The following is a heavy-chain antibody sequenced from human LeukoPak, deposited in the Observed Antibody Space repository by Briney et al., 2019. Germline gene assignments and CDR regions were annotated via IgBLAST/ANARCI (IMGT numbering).Heavy chain of an antibody. CDR1: GFTFSNYA. Sequence: GGSLRLSCAASGFTFSNYAMNWVRQAPGKGLEWVSGIIGGAGSTYYADSVKGRFTISRDNSKNTLYLQMNSLRAEDTAVYYCAHGSMYQLDYWGQGTQVTVSS. J-gene: IGHJ4*02. V-gene: IGHV3-23*01. CDR2: IIGGAGST. CDR3: AHGSMYQLDY. D-gene: IGHD2-2*01.